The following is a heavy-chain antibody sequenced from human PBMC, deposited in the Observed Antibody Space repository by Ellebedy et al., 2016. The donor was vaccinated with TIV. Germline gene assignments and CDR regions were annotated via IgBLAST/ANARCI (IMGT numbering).Heavy chain of an antibody. J-gene: IGHJ4*02. CDR2: ISSSSTYI. D-gene: IGHD3-10*01. V-gene: IGHV3-21*01. CDR3: ARGPLTYYSGSGSYLDY. Sequence: GESLKIYCAASGCTFSSYSMNWVRQAPGKGLEWVSSISSSSTYIYYADSEKGRFTISRDNAKNSLYLQMNSLRAEDTAVNYCARGPLTYYSGSGSYLDYWGQGTLVTVSS. CDR1: GCTFSSYS.